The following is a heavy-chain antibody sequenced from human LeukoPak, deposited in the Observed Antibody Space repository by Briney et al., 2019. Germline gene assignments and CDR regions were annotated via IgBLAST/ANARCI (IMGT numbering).Heavy chain of an antibody. V-gene: IGHV3-74*01. J-gene: IGHJ4*02. D-gene: IGHD1-26*01. CDR1: GFTFSDTW. CDR2: IRSDGSDT. CDR3: AREGGEWELLRTFDY. Sequence: GGSLRLSCAASGFTFSDTWMHWVRQAPGEGLVWVSRIRSDGSDTRYAESVKGRFTISRDNAKNTLYLQMNSLRAEDTAVYYCAREGGEWELLRTFDYWGQGTLVTVSS.